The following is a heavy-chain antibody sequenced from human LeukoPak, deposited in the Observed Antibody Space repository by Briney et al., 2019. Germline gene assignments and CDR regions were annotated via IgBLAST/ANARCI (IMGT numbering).Heavy chain of an antibody. Sequence: PSETLFLTCTVSGGSISSYYWSWIRQPPGKGLDWVSSISSSSSYIYYADSVKGRFTISRDNAKNSLYLQMNSLRAEDTAVYYCARETEKGAARPPDYWGQGTLVTVSS. CDR3: ARETEKGAARPPDY. D-gene: IGHD6-6*01. V-gene: IGHV3-21*01. CDR2: ISSSSSYI. CDR1: GGSISSYY. J-gene: IGHJ4*02.